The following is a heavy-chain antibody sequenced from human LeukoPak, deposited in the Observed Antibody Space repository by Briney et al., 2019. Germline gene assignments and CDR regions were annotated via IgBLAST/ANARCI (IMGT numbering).Heavy chain of an antibody. CDR1: GDSISSGTYY. D-gene: IGHD2-15*01. J-gene: IGHJ4*02. CDR2: VYSSGST. V-gene: IGHV4-61*02. CDR3: ARAHGSAEDS. Sequence: PSQTLSLTCTVSGDSISSGTYYWSWIRQPAGKGLEWIGRVYSSGSTDYNSSLKSRVTILVDTSKNQFFLKLSSVTAADTAVYFCARAHGSAEDSWGQGTLVTVSS.